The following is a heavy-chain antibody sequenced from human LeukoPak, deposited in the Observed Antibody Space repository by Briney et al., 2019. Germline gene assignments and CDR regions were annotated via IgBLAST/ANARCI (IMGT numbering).Heavy chain of an antibody. V-gene: IGHV4-59*08. Sequence: SETLSLTCTVSGGSITTYYWSWIRQPPGKGLEWIGFIFYSGSTNYNPSLKSRVTISLNTSKTQFSLKLSSVTAADTAVYYCASYGENDYWGQGTLVTVSS. CDR1: GGSITTYY. D-gene: IGHD4-17*01. J-gene: IGHJ4*02. CDR3: ASYGENDY. CDR2: IFYSGST.